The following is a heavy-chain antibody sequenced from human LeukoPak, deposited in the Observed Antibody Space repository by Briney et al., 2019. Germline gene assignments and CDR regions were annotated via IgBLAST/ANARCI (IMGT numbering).Heavy chain of an antibody. CDR3: ARDLPYDFWSGSYYGMDV. D-gene: IGHD3-3*01. Sequence: SETLSLTCTVSGGSISSYYWSWIRQPAGKGLEWIGRIYTSGSTNYNPSLKSRVTMSVDTSKNQFSLKLSSVTAADTAVYYCARDLPYDFWSGSYYGMDVWGQGTTATVSS. CDR1: GGSISSYY. J-gene: IGHJ6*02. V-gene: IGHV4-4*07. CDR2: IYTSGST.